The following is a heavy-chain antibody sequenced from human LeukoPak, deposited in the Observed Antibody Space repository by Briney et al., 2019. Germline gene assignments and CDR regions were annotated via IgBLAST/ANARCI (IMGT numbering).Heavy chain of an antibody. J-gene: IGHJ4*01. V-gene: IGHV3-23*01. CDR1: GFTFSSYA. D-gene: IGHD3-10*01. CDR3: AKGGMVRGVIKDFDY. Sequence: GGSLGLSCAASGFTFSSYAMSWVRRAPGKGLEWVSAISGSGGNTYYADSVKGRFTISRDNSKNTLYLQMNSLRAEDTAVYYCAKGGMVRGVIKDFDYWGHGTLVTVSS. CDR2: ISGSGGNT.